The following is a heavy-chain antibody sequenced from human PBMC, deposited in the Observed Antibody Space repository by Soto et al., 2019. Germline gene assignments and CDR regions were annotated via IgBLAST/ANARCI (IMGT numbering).Heavy chain of an antibody. CDR3: ARSPGGYYID. J-gene: IGHJ3*01. D-gene: IGHD3-9*01. Sequence: GGSLRLSCADSGFSFSTYWMHWVRQGPGKGLVWVSRISPDGSSTNYADSVRGRFTISRDNAKNTLYLQMNSLRAEDTAIYYCARSPGGYYIDWGQGTMVTVS. V-gene: IGHV3-74*01. CDR1: GFSFSTYW. CDR2: ISPDGSST.